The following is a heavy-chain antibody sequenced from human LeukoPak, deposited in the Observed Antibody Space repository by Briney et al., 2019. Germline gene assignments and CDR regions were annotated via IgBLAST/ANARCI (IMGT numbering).Heavy chain of an antibody. CDR2: ISAYNGNT. Sequence: ASVKVSCTASGYTFTSYGISWVRQALGQGLEWMGWISAYNGNTNYAQKLQGRVTMTTDTSTSTAYMELRSLRSDDTAVYYCARGPSSGSYFVLSYWGQGTLVTVSS. CDR1: GYTFTSYG. J-gene: IGHJ4*02. V-gene: IGHV1-18*01. D-gene: IGHD1-26*01. CDR3: ARGPSSGSYFVLSY.